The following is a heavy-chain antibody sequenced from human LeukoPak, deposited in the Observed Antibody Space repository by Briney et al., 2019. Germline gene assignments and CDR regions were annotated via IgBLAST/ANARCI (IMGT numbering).Heavy chain of an antibody. J-gene: IGHJ6*03. V-gene: IGHV1-18*01. CDR2: ISAYNGNT. Sequence: PVASVKVYCKASGYTFTSYGISWVRQAPGQGLEWMGWISAYNGNTNYAQKLQGRVTMTTDTSTSTAYMELRSLRSDDTAVYYCARAPNYYDSSGYHWYYYYYMDVWGKGTTVTISS. D-gene: IGHD3-22*01. CDR3: ARAPNYYDSSGYHWYYYYYMDV. CDR1: GYTFTSYG.